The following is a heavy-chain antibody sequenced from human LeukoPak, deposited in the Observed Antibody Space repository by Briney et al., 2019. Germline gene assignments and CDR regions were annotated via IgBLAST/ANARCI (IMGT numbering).Heavy chain of an antibody. D-gene: IGHD4-17*01. Sequence: PGGSLRLSCAASGFTFSSYSMNWVRQAPGKGLEWVAVISYDGSNKYYADSVKGRFTISRDNSKNTLYLQMNSLRAEDTAVYYCARGLRRHQFDYWGQGTLVTVSS. J-gene: IGHJ4*02. CDR3: ARGLRRHQFDY. CDR1: GFTFSSYS. V-gene: IGHV3-30*04. CDR2: ISYDGSNK.